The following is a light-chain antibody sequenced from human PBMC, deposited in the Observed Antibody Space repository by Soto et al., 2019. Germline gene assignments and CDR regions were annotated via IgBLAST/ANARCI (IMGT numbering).Light chain of an antibody. Sequence: EIVMTQSPATLSVSPGERATLSCRASQSVSGNLAWYQQKPGQAPRLLIYGASTRATGIPARFSGSGSGTAVTLTISSLQSEDFAVYYCQQYNNWPPWTFGQGTKVEIK. V-gene: IGKV3-15*01. J-gene: IGKJ1*01. CDR2: GAS. CDR3: QQYNNWPPWT. CDR1: QSVSGN.